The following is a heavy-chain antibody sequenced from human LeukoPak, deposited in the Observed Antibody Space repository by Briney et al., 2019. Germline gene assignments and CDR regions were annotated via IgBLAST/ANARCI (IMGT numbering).Heavy chain of an antibody. D-gene: IGHD5-12*01. CDR1: GGSISGSY. Sequence: SETLSLTCTVSGGSISGSYWSWIRQPPGKGLEWIGSIYHSGSTYYNPSLKSRVTISVDTSKNQFSLKLSSVTAADTAVYYCARVNWSGYDFRGAFDIWGQGTMVTVSS. V-gene: IGHV4-59*01. CDR3: ARVNWSGYDFRGAFDI. J-gene: IGHJ3*02. CDR2: IYHSGST.